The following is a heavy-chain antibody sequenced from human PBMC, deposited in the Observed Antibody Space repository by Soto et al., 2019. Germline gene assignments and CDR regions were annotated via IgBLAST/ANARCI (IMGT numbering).Heavy chain of an antibody. CDR1: GFTFSSYS. J-gene: IGHJ4*02. V-gene: IGHV3-48*02. CDR2: ISSSSSTI. CDR3: ARDDLGDYDY. D-gene: IGHD4-17*01. Sequence: GESLKISCAASGFTFSSYSMNWVRQAPGKGLEWVSYISSSSSTIYYADSVKGRFTISRDNAKNSLYLQMNSLRDEDTAVYYCARDDLGDYDYWGQGTLVTVSS.